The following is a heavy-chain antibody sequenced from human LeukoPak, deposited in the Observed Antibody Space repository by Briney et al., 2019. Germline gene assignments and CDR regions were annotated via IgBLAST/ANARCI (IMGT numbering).Heavy chain of an antibody. CDR2: ISYDGSNK. D-gene: IGHD3-22*01. CDR1: GFTFSSYG. CDR3: ARDRSSSGYYPFDY. Sequence: GGSLRLSCAASGFTFSSYGMHWVRQAPGKGLEWVAVISYDGSNKYYADSVKGRFTISRDNSKNTLYLQMNSLRAEDTAVYYCARDRSSSGYYPFDYWGQGILVTVSS. V-gene: IGHV3-30*03. J-gene: IGHJ4*02.